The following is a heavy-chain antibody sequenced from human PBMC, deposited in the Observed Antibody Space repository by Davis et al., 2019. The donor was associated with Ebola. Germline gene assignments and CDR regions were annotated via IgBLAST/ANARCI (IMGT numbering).Heavy chain of an antibody. V-gene: IGHV3-23*01. Sequence: GESLKISCAASGFTFSSYAMSWVRQAPGKGLEWVSAISGSGGSTYYADSVKGRFTISRDNSKNTLYLQMNSLRAEDTAVYYCAKEGTTVTSADYWGQGTLVTVPS. CDR2: ISGSGGST. J-gene: IGHJ4*02. CDR3: AKEGTTVTSADY. CDR1: GFTFSSYA. D-gene: IGHD4-17*01.